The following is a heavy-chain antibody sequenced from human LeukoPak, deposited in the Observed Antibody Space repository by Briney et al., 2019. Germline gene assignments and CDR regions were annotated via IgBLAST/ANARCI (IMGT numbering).Heavy chain of an antibody. D-gene: IGHD2-8*02. V-gene: IGHV1-69*04. CDR2: IIPILGIA. Sequence: ASVKVSCKASGGTFSSYAISWVRQAPGQGLEWMGRIIPILGIANYAQKFQGRVTITADKSTSTAHMELSSLRSEDTAVYYCASKGPGARLASYYYYYGMDVWGQGTTVTVSS. J-gene: IGHJ6*02. CDR3: ASKGPGARLASYYYYYGMDV. CDR1: GGTFSSYA.